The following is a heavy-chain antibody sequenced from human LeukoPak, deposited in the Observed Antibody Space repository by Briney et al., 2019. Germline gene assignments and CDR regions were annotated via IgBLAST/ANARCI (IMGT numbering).Heavy chain of an antibody. CDR2: IYRSGST. V-gene: IGHV4-38-2*02. Sequence: SETLSLTCTVSHYSISSGYYWGWIRQPPEKGLEWIGSIYRSGSTFYNPTLKSRVTISVDTSKNQFSLKLSSVTAADTAVYYCARVPHGETIFGVVLYWFDPWGQGTLVTVFS. J-gene: IGHJ5*02. CDR3: ARVPHGETIFGVVLYWFDP. CDR1: HYSISSGYY. D-gene: IGHD3-3*01.